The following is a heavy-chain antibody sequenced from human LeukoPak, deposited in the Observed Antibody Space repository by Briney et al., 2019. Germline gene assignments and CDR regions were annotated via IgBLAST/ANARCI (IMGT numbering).Heavy chain of an antibody. J-gene: IGHJ4*02. CDR1: GGSISSGSYY. CDR3: ARDGYSSSWVTYYFDY. V-gene: IGHV4-61*02. CDR2: IYTSGST. Sequence: SQTLSLTCTVSGGSISSGSYYWSWIRQPAGKGLEWIGRIYTSGSTNYNPSLKSRVTISVDTSKNQFSLKLSSVTAADTAVYYCARDGYSSSWVTYYFDYWGQGTLVTVSS. D-gene: IGHD6-13*01.